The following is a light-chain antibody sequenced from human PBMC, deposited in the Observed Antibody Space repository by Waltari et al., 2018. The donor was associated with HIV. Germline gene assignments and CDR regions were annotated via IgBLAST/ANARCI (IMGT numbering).Light chain of an antibody. J-gene: IGLJ2*01. CDR1: TSNIGTTI. Sequence: QSVLPPPPPASGTPGQCVTNSCSANTSNIGTTIVNWYQQFPGAAPKHLIYSDSQRHSGVPARFSGSKSGTSASLAISGLQSEDEADYFCAAWDDTRNGLFGGGTKLTVL. V-gene: IGLV1-44*01. CDR3: AAWDDTRNGL. CDR2: SDS.